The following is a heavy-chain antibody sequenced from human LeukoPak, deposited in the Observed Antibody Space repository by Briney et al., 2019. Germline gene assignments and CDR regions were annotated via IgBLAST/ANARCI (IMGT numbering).Heavy chain of an antibody. CDR1: GGSFSGYY. Sequence: SETLSLTCAVYGGSFSGYYWSWIRQPPGMGLEWIGEIHHSGTTIYNPSLKSRVTISIDTSKNQFSLNLTSVTAADTALYFCARTHFDSLGWFDPWGQRIQVIVSS. CDR2: IHHSGTT. V-gene: IGHV4-34*01. J-gene: IGHJ5*02. D-gene: IGHD3-9*01. CDR3: ARTHFDSLGWFDP.